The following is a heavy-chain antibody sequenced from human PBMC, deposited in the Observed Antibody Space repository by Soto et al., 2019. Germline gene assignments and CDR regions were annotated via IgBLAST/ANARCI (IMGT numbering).Heavy chain of an antibody. CDR1: GYTLTNYP. CDR3: ARPLGGSGDFWFDP. CDR2: ISTFNGHT. V-gene: IGHV1-18*04. J-gene: IGHJ5*02. Sequence: QVQLVQSGAEVKKPGASVKVSCKASGYTLTNYPISWVRQAPRQGLEWTGWISTFNGHTEYAQKFQGRVTMTTDTSTSTAYMELRSLRSDDTAVYYCARPLGGSGDFWFDPWGQGTLVTVSS. D-gene: IGHD3-3*01.